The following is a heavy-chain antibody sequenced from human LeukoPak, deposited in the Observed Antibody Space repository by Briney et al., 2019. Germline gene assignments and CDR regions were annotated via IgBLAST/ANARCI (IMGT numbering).Heavy chain of an antibody. CDR2: LYYTGST. V-gene: IGHV4-39*01. J-gene: IGHJ4*02. D-gene: IGHD3-10*01. Sequence: PSETLSLTCTVSGGSVSSSSYYWGWIRQPPGKGLEWIVILYYTGSTYYNPSLKSRVTISVDRSNNQFSLKLNYVTVADTAVYYCARISGFAESPDYWGQGALVTVSS. CDR1: GGSVSSSSYY. CDR3: ARISGFAESPDY.